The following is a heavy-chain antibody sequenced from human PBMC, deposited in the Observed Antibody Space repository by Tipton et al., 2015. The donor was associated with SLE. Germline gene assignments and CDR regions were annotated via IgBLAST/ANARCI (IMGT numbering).Heavy chain of an antibody. J-gene: IGHJ5*02. CDR1: GGSISSGGYY. Sequence: LRLSCTVSGGSISSGGYYWSWIRQHPGKGLGWIGYIYYSGSTYYNPSPKSRVTISVDTSKNQFSLKLSSVTAADTAVYYCARGLSPRITMVRGVIDLWGQGTLVTVSS. CDR2: IYYSGST. V-gene: IGHV4-31*03. CDR3: ARGLSPRITMVRGVIDL. D-gene: IGHD3-10*01.